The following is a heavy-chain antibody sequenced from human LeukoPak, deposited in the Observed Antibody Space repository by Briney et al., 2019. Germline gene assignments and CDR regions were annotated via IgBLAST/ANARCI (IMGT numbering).Heavy chain of an antibody. CDR3: ARAPSSSWPLMYYFDY. V-gene: IGHV4-34*01. CDR2: INHSGST. Sequence: PSETLSLTCAVYGGSFSGYYWSWIRQPPGKGLEWIGEINHSGSTNYNPSLKSRVTISVDTSKNQFSLKLSSVTAADTAVYYCARAPSSSWPLMYYFDYWGQGTLVTVSS. CDR1: GGSFSGYY. D-gene: IGHD6-13*01. J-gene: IGHJ4*02.